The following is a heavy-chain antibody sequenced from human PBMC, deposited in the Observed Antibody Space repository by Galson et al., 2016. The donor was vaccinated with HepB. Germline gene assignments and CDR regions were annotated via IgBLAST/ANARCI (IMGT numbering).Heavy chain of an antibody. D-gene: IGHD4-11*01. CDR2: ITYGGGDK. V-gene: IGHV3-33*01. CDR1: GFTIRNNG. CDR3: AREKGYSDYRTADC. J-gene: IGHJ4*02. Sequence: SLRLSCAASGFTIRNNGMHWVRQAPGKGLEWVAVITYGGGDKYYGDSVKGRFTISRDDSRNTLHLEMNSLRVEDTAVYYCAREKGYSDYRTADCWGQGTLVTVSS.